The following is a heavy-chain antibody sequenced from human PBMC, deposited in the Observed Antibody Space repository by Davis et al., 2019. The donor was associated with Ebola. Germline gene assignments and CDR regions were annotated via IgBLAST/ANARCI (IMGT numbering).Heavy chain of an antibody. V-gene: IGHV4-59*01. J-gene: IGHJ5*02. Sequence: PSETLSLTCTLSSGSISNYYCSWIRQPPGKGLEWIGYIYYSGTTIYNPSLKSRVTISVDTSKSQFSLKLTSLTAADTAMYYCAKAQYCTSTTCYDRFDPWGQGTLVSVTS. CDR3: AKAQYCTSTTCYDRFDP. D-gene: IGHD2-2*01. CDR2: IYYSGTT. CDR1: SGSISNYY.